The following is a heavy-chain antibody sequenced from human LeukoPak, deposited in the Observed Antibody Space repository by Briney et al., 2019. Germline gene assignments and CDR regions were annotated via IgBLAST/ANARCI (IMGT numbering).Heavy chain of an antibody. CDR1: GDSVNSGSYY. CDR2: IYYSGST. CDR3: ARLLGGWYMAVVY. Sequence: SETLSLTCTVSGDSVNSGSYYWGWIRQPPGKGLDWIGSIYYSGSTYYNPSLKSRVTISVDTSKNQFSLKLSSVTAADTAVYYCARLLGGWYMAVVYWGQGTLVTVSS. J-gene: IGHJ4*02. V-gene: IGHV4-39*01. D-gene: IGHD6-19*01.